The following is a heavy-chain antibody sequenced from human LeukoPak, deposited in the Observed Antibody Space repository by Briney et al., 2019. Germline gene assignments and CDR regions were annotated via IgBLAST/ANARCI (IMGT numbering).Heavy chain of an antibody. D-gene: IGHD3-10*02. J-gene: IGHJ6*04. V-gene: IGHV3-48*04. CDR2: ISSSGSTI. CDR3: AELGITMIGGV. Sequence: GGSLRLSCAASGFTLSNYSMNWVRQAPGKGLEWVSYISSSGSTIYYADSVKGRFTISRDNAKNSLYLQMNSLRAEDTAVYYCAELGITMIGGVWGKGTTVTISS. CDR1: GFTLSNYS.